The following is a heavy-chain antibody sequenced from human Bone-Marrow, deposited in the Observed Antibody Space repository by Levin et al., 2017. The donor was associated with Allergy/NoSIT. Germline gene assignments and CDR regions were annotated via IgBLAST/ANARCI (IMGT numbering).Heavy chain of an antibody. J-gene: IGHJ4*02. Sequence: GGSLRLSCKGSGYTFTNHWIGWVRQVPGKGLEWMGIVYPTDSSATYGPSFQGQVTMSVDKSISTAYLQWSSLQASDTAIYYCARGKYDFWSGNYHSFDYWGQGTLLSVSS. D-gene: IGHD3-3*01. CDR1: GYTFTNHW. CDR3: ARGKYDFWSGNYHSFDY. CDR2: VYPTDSSA. V-gene: IGHV5-51*01.